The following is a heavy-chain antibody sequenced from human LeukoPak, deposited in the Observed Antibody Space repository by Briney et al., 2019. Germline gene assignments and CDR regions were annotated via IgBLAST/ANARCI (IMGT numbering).Heavy chain of an antibody. V-gene: IGHV4-38-2*01. D-gene: IGHD3-10*01. J-gene: IGHJ6*04. Sequence: SETLSLTCAVSGHSLSTGYYWGWIRQPPGKGLEWIGSMSHNRGTYYNPSLKSRVTISMDTSKNQISLRLTSVPAADTAVYCCASYYASGVSAYNYYGMDVWGKGTTVTVSS. CDR1: GHSLSTGYY. CDR2: MSHNRGT. CDR3: ASYYASGVSAYNYYGMDV.